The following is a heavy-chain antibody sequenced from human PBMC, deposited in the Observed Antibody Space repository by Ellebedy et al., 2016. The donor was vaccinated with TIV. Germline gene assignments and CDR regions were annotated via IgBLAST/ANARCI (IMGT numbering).Heavy chain of an antibody. V-gene: IGHV1-2*02. D-gene: IGHD3-9*01. CDR1: GYSFTDDY. CDR3: AREEFDILTAYRDAFNM. Sequence: ASVKVSCKASGYSFTDDYIHWVRQAPGQRLEWMGWIDPSSGTTDYAQKFQGRVTMTRDTSVSTADMELRRLRSDDTAVYYCAREEFDILTAYRDAFNMWGQGTMVTVSS. CDR2: IDPSSGTT. J-gene: IGHJ3*02.